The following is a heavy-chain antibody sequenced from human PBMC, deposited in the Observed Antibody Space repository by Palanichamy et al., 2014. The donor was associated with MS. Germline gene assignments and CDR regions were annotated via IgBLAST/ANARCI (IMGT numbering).Heavy chain of an antibody. CDR3: ARGKFEIWFGPFDY. D-gene: IGHD3-10*01. Sequence: QVQLQESGPGLVKPSQTLSLTCTVSGGSISSGDYYWSWICQPPRKGLEWIGYIYYSGSTYYNPSLKSRVTISVDTSKNQFSLKLSSVTAADTAVYYCARGKFEIWFGPFDYWGQGTLVTVSS. J-gene: IGHJ4*02. CDR1: GGSISSGDYY. V-gene: IGHV4-30-4*01. CDR2: IYYSGST.